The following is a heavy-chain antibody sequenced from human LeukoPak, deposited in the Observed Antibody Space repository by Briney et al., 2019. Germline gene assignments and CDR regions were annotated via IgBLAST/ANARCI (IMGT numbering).Heavy chain of an antibody. Sequence: GGSLRLSCAASGFTFSDAWMSWVRQAPGKGLEWISSMSSGSRYIYYADSVRGRFTISRDNTKNSLYLLMNNLRAEDTAIYYCARDRPTGASRVFVVQWGQGTPVTVSS. D-gene: IGHD2-15*01. CDR3: ARDRPTGASRVFVVQ. J-gene: IGHJ4*02. CDR2: MSSGSRYI. V-gene: IGHV3-21*06. CDR1: GFTFSDAW.